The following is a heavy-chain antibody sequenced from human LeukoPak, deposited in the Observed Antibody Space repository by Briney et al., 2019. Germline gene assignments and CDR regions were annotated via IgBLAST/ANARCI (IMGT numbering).Heavy chain of an antibody. CDR2: ISGSGGST. D-gene: IGHD1-1*01. CDR1: ELTFSTYA. J-gene: IGHJ4*02. Sequence: GGSLRLSCAASELTFSTYAMSWVRQAPGKGLEWVSAISGSGGSTYYADSVKGRFTISRDNSKNTLYLQMNSLGADDTAVYYCAKGNWRYFDYWGQGTLVTVSS. V-gene: IGHV3-23*01. CDR3: AKGNWRYFDY.